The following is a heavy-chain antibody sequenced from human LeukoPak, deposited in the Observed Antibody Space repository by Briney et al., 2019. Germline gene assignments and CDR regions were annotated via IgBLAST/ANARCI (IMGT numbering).Heavy chain of an antibody. CDR1: GFTFSTYG. Sequence: GGSLRLSCAASGFTFSTYGLHWVRQAPGKGLEWVAFIRNDGSNRYYADSVQGRFTISRDNSKNTLYLQMNSLRAEDTAVYYCASYYYDILTGTWNGMDVWGQGTTVTVSS. J-gene: IGHJ6*02. D-gene: IGHD3-9*01. CDR2: IRNDGSNR. V-gene: IGHV3-30*02. CDR3: ASYYYDILTGTWNGMDV.